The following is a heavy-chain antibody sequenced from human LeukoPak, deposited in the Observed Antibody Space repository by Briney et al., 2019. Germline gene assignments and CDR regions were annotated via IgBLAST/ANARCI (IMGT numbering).Heavy chain of an antibody. V-gene: IGHV3-23*01. CDR3: AKDPNGDYIGTFDI. Sequence: GGSLRLSCTTSKFNFNSYGMTGVRQAPGKGLEWVSSISGSGGSTQYAASVQGRFAISRDNSKNTLYLQMNSLRAEDTAVYYCAKDPNGDYIGTFDIWGQGTMVTVSS. CDR1: KFNFNSYG. J-gene: IGHJ3*02. CDR2: ISGSGGST. D-gene: IGHD4-17*01.